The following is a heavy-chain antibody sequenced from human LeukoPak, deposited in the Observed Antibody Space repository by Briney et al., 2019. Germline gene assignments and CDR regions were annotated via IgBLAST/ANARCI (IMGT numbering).Heavy chain of an antibody. Sequence: ASVKVSCKASGYTFTSFDINWVRQAPGQGLEWMGWINPNSGGINYAQKFQGRVTMTRDTSISTAYMELSRLRSDDTAIYYCARNYQGAFDIWGQGTMVTVSS. CDR3: ARNYQGAFDI. V-gene: IGHV1-2*02. D-gene: IGHD5-24*01. J-gene: IGHJ3*02. CDR2: INPNSGGI. CDR1: GYTFTSFD.